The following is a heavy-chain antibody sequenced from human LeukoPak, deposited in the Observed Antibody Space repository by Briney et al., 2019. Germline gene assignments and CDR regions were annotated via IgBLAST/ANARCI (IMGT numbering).Heavy chain of an antibody. CDR1: GFTFSTYS. Sequence: GGSLRLSCAASGFTFSTYSMNWVRQAPGKGLEWVSSISSSSSTIYYADSVKGRLTISRDNAKSSLFLQMTSLRAEDTAINFCAKDDPLYSSGWYFELDYWGQGTLVTVSS. CDR2: ISSSSSTI. V-gene: IGHV3-48*01. CDR3: AKDDPLYSSGWYFELDY. J-gene: IGHJ4*02. D-gene: IGHD6-19*01.